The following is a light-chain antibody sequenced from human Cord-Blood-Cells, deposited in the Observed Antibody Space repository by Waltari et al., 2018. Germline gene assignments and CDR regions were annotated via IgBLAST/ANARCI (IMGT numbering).Light chain of an antibody. CDR1: QSVSSN. CDR3: QQYNNWPYT. Sequence: ELVLSQSPATISSSPLDRAALSCRASQSVSSNLAWYQQKPGQAPRLLIYGASTRATGIPARFSGSGSGTEFTLTISSLQSEDFAVYYCQQYNNWPYTFGQGTKLEIK. V-gene: IGKV3-15*01. CDR2: GAS. J-gene: IGKJ2*01.